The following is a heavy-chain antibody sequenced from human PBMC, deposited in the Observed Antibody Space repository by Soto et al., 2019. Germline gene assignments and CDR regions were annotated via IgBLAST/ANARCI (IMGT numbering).Heavy chain of an antibody. CDR3: AKFAAYYDILTGYHANWFDP. CDR2: ISGSGGST. V-gene: IGHV3-23*01. Sequence: GGSLRLSCAASGFTFSSYAMSWVRQAPGKGLEWVSAISGSGGSTYYADSVKGRFTISRDNSKNTLYLQMNSLRAEDTAVYYRAKFAAYYDILTGYHANWFDPWGQGTLVTVSS. CDR1: GFTFSSYA. J-gene: IGHJ5*02. D-gene: IGHD3-9*01.